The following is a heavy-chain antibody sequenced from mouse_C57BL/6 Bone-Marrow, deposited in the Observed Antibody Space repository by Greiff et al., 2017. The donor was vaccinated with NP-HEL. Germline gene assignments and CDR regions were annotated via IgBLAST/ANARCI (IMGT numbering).Heavy chain of an antibody. Sequence: QVQLQQPGAELVRPGTSVTLSCKASGYTFTSYWMHWVKQRPGQGLEWIGVIDPSDSYTNYNQKFTGKATLTVDTSSSTAYMQLSSLTSEDSAVYYCARWSSGYVNYWGQGTTLTVSS. J-gene: IGHJ2*01. CDR3: ARWSSGYVNY. CDR2: IDPSDSYT. D-gene: IGHD3-2*02. V-gene: IGHV1-59*01. CDR1: GYTFTSYW.